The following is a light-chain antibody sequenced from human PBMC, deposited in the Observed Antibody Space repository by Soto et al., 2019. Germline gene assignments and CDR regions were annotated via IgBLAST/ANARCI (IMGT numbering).Light chain of an antibody. Sequence: DIQMTQSPSTLSASVGDIVTITCRASQCISSWLAWYQQKPGKAPKLLSYKPSSLESGVPSRFSGSGSGTEVTLTISSTQPYDFATYCGQQYRTFGQGIKVEIK. J-gene: IGKJ1*01. CDR2: KPS. CDR3: QQYRT. V-gene: IGKV1-5*03. CDR1: QCISSW.